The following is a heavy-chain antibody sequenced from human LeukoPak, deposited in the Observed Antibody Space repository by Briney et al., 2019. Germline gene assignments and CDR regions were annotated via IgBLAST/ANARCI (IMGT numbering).Heavy chain of an antibody. CDR3: ARGAGWLYD. D-gene: IGHD3-22*01. J-gene: IGHJ4*02. CDR1: EDTLRNVA. V-gene: IGHV1-69*06. Sequence: EASVKVSCKTTEDTLRNVAFSWVRQAPGQGLEWLGGIIPMIATASYSQKFQGRVSINADKSTNTVYMELSSLKLEDTAVYYCARGAGWLYDWGQGTLVIVSS. CDR2: IIPMIATA.